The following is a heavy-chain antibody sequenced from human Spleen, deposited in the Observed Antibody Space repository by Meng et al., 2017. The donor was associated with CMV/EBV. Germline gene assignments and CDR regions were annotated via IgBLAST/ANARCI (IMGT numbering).Heavy chain of an antibody. D-gene: IGHD6-19*01. CDR1: GFTFSSYA. Sequence: GGSLRLSCVASGFTFSSYAMHWVRQAPGKGLEWVAVISYDGSNKYYADSVKGRFTISRDNSKNTLYLQMNSLRAEDTAVYYCARDSSAIDYWGQGTLVTVSS. CDR3: ARDSSAIDY. V-gene: IGHV3-30-3*01. J-gene: IGHJ4*02. CDR2: ISYDGSNK.